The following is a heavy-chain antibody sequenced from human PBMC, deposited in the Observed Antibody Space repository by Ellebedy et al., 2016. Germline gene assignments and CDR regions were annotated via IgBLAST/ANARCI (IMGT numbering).Heavy chain of an antibody. CDR3: ARALAWFGELSSPYYFDY. D-gene: IGHD3-10*01. V-gene: IGHV3-11*01. CDR2: ISSSGSTI. Sequence: GGSLRLXCAASGFTFSDYYMSWIRQAPGKGLEWVSYISSSGSTIYYADSVKGRFTISRDNAKNSLYLQMNSLRAEDTAVYYCARALAWFGELSSPYYFDYWGQGTLVTVSS. CDR1: GFTFSDYY. J-gene: IGHJ4*02.